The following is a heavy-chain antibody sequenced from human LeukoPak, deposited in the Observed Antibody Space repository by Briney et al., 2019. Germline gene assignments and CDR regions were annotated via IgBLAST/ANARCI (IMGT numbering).Heavy chain of an antibody. CDR3: AKDRSIGTYYTFDS. V-gene: IGHV3-11*01. J-gene: IGHJ4*02. Sequence: GGSLRLSRAASGFTFSDYYMSWIRQAPGKGLEWVSYISGSGRTIYYADSVKGRFTIYRENAKNSLYLQMSSLTAKDTAVYYCAKDRSIGTYYTFDSWGQGTLVTVSS. D-gene: IGHD1-26*01. CDR1: GFTFSDYY. CDR2: ISGSGRTI.